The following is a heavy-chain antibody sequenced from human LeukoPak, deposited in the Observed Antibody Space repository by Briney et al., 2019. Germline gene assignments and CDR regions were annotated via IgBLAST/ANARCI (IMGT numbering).Heavy chain of an antibody. CDR1: GFMFSSYS. V-gene: IGHV3-48*04. J-gene: IGHJ3*02. Sequence: PGGSLRLSCAASGFMFSSYSMNWVRQAPGKGLEWVSYISSSSSTIYYADSVKGRFTISRGNAKNSLYLQMNSLRAEDTAVYYCARDCSSTSCYGPPAFDIWGQGTMVTVSS. D-gene: IGHD2-2*01. CDR3: ARDCSSTSCYGPPAFDI. CDR2: ISSSSSTI.